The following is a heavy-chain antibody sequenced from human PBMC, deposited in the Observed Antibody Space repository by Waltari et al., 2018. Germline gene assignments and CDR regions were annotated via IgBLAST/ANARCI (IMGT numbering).Heavy chain of an antibody. CDR1: GGTFSSYA. V-gene: IGHV1-69*05. D-gene: IGHD1-26*01. J-gene: IGHJ4*02. CDR3: ARGPISGSYLSGGIDY. Sequence: QVQLVQSGAEVKKPGSSVKVSCKASGGTFSSYAISWVRQAPGQGLEWMGVIIPSFGTANYAQKFQGRVTITTDESTSTAYMELSSLRSEDTAVYYCARGPISGSYLSGGIDYWGQGTLVTVSS. CDR2: IIPSFGTA.